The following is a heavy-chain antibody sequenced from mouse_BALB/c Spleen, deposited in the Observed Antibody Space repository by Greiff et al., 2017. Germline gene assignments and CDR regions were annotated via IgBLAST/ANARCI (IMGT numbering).Heavy chain of an antibody. D-gene: IGHD3-1*01. CDR3: TRGGSSGYVD. V-gene: IGHV1-69*02. CDR1: GYTFTSYW. CDR2: IYPSDSYT. J-gene: IGHJ2*01. Sequence: VQLQQPGAELVRPGASVKLSCKASGYTFTSYWINWVKQRPGQGLEWIGNIYPSDSYTNYNQKFKDKATLTVDKSSSTAYMQLSSPTSEDSAVYYCTRGGSSGYVDWGQGTTLTVSS.